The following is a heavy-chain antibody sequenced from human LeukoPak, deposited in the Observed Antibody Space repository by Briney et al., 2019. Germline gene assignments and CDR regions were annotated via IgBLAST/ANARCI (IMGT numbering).Heavy chain of an antibody. D-gene: IGHD1-26*01. CDR3: AKDRDSGSYRGTFDY. CDR2: ISYDGSNK. Sequence: GGSLRLSCAASGFTFSSYGMHWVRQAPGKGLEWVAVISYDGSNKYYADSVKGRFTISRDNSRNTLYLQMNSLRAEDTAVYYCAKDRDSGSYRGTFDYWGQGTLVTVSS. V-gene: IGHV3-30*18. J-gene: IGHJ4*02. CDR1: GFTFSSYG.